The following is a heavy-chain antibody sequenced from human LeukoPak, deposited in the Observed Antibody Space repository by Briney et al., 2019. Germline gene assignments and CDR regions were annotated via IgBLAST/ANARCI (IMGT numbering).Heavy chain of an antibody. CDR2: VRGSGTDT. D-gene: IGHD5-12*01. CDR1: GFTFSTYA. Sequence: GGPLRLSCAASGFTFSTYAMSWVRQAPGKGLEWVSAVRGSGTDTYYADSVKGRFTISRDNSKNTLYLQMNSLRAEDTAIYYCAKTSRANSAYDSPFDYWGQGTLVTVSS. CDR3: AKTSRANSAYDSPFDY. V-gene: IGHV3-23*01. J-gene: IGHJ4*02.